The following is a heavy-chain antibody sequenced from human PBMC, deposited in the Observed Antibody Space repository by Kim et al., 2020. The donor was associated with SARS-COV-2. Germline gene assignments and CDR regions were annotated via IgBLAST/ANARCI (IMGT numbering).Heavy chain of an antibody. V-gene: IGHV3-30-3*01. CDR1: GFTFSRYA. J-gene: IGHJ1*01. Sequence: GGSLRLSCAASGFTFSRYAIHWVRQAPGKGLEWVAVISYDENTKYYADSVKGRFTISRDNFKNTLSLQMNSLRTEDTAVYYCASGGSDGSHYAEYFHHWGQGSLVPVSS. CDR3: ASGGSDGSHYAEYFHH. D-gene: IGHD1-26*01. CDR2: ISYDENTK.